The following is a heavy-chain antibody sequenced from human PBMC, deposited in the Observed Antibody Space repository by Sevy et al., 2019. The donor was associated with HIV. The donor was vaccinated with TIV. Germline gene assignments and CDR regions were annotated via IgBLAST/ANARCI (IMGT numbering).Heavy chain of an antibody. CDR3: ARYCISXRPXNXFXP. J-gene: IGHJ5*02. CDR1: GGSISSGDYX. D-gene: IGHD2-2*01. V-gene: IGHV4-30-4*01. Sequence: SETLSLTCTVSGGSISSGDYXWTWIRQSPGKGLEWIGYXYXSGTTYYNPSLKSRVTISVDTFKNQFSLRLSSVTAADTAVYYCARYCISXRPXNXFXPWGXXXLVTVSS. CDR2: XYXSGTT.